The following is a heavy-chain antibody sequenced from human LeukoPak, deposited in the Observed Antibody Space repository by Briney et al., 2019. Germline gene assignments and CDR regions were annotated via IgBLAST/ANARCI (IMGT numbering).Heavy chain of an antibody. CDR2: IKHDGSEK. V-gene: IGHV3-7*01. CDR3: ATDRGWRTSGYYLYYFEY. D-gene: IGHD3-3*01. CDR1: GFIFTNYF. J-gene: IGHJ4*02. Sequence: GGSLRLSCAASGFIFTNYFMGWVRQAPGKGLEWVASIKHDGSEKYYVDSVRGRFTISRDNTMNSLYLQMSSLRAEDTAVYYCATDRGWRTSGYYLYYFEYWGQGTLVTYSS.